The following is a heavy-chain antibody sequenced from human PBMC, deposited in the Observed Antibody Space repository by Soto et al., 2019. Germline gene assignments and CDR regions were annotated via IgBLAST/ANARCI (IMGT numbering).Heavy chain of an antibody. CDR2: ISAYDGDR. J-gene: IGHJ4*02. CDR3: ARSIVVVTALDY. D-gene: IGHD2-21*02. Sequence: ASVKVSCKASGYAFSSYGISWVRQAPGQGPEWMGWISAYDGDRNYGQDFQGRLTMTTDTSASTAYMELSSLRSEDTAVYYCARSIVVVTALDYWGQGTLVTVSS. V-gene: IGHV1-18*01. CDR1: GYAFSSYG.